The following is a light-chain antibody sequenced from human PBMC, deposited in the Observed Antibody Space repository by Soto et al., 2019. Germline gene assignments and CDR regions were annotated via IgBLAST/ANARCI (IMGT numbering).Light chain of an antibody. Sequence: DIQMTQSPYTLSASVGDRVIITCRASQSLGTWLAWYQQKPGTAPVLLIYDVSRLESGVPSRFSGSGSGTEFTLTISSLQPDDFATYYCQQYFSYPLTFGGGTRVEIK. CDR3: QQYFSYPLT. V-gene: IGKV1-5*01. J-gene: IGKJ4*01. CDR1: QSLGTW. CDR2: DVS.